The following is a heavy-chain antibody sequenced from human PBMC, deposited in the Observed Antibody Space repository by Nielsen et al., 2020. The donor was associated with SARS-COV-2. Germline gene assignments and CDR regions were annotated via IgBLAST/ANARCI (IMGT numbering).Heavy chain of an antibody. D-gene: IGHD3-3*01. CDR3: ARDQVYTIFSAYYGMDV. CDR1: GYTFTSYA. CDR2: INAGNGNT. V-gene: IGHV1-3*01. Sequence: ASVKVSCKASGYTFTSYAMHWVRQAPGQRLEWMGWINAGNGNTKYSQKFQGRVTITRDTSASTAYMELGSLRSEDTAVYYCARDQVYTIFSAYYGMDVWGQGTTVTVSS. J-gene: IGHJ6*02.